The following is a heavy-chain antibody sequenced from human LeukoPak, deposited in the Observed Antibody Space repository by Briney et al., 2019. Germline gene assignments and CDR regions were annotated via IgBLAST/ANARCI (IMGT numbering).Heavy chain of an antibody. CDR3: ASPFGANAFDI. CDR1: GFTVSSNS. J-gene: IGHJ3*02. Sequence: GGSLRLSCTVSGFTVSSNSMSWVRQAPGKGLEWVSFIYSDNTHYSDSVKGRFTISRDNSKNTLYLQMNSLRAEDTAVYYCASPFGANAFDIWGQGTMVIVSS. CDR2: IYSDNT. D-gene: IGHD3-10*01. V-gene: IGHV3-53*01.